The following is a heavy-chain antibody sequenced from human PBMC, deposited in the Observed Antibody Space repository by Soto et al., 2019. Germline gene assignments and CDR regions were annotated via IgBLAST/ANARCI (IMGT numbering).Heavy chain of an antibody. J-gene: IGHJ4*02. CDR1: GYTFTSYA. V-gene: IGHV1-3*01. D-gene: IGHD2-15*01. Sequence: QVPLVQSGAEVKKPGASVKVSCKASGYTFTSYAMHWVRQAPGQRLEWMGWINAGNGNTKYSQKFQGRVTITRDTSASTAYMELSSLRSEDTAVYYCARPRGGSCYLPCPLDYWGQGTLVTVSS. CDR2: INAGNGNT. CDR3: ARPRGGSCYLPCPLDY.